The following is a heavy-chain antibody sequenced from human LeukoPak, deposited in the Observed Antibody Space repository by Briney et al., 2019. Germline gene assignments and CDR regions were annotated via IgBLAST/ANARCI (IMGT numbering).Heavy chain of an antibody. Sequence: GGSLRLSCAASGFTFRSHGMHWVRQAPGKGLEWVAVISFDGSAKYHADSVKGRFTISRDNFKNTRYLQMKSLRAEDTAVSYCAKDAGTWGYGYNFDYWGQGTLVTVSS. J-gene: IGHJ4*02. D-gene: IGHD5-12*01. CDR3: AKDAGTWGYGYNFDY. V-gene: IGHV3-30*18. CDR1: GFTFRSHG. CDR2: ISFDGSAK.